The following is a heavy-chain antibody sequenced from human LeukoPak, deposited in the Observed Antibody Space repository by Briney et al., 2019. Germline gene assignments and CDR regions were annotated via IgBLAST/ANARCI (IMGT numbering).Heavy chain of an antibody. D-gene: IGHD3-10*01. J-gene: IGHJ3*02. CDR2: ITNSGGS. V-gene: IGHV3-23*01. CDR1: GFMFSSYG. Sequence: PGGSLRLSCAASGFMFSSYGMSWVRQAPGKGLEWVSGITNSGGSYYADSGRGRCTISRDNSKNTVFLQMNSLRAEDTAVYYCANSRYYGSGSYYPSFHIWGQGTMVTVSS. CDR3: ANSRYYGSGSYYPSFHI.